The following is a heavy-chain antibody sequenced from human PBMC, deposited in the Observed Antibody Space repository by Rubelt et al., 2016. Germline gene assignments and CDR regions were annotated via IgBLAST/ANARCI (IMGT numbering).Heavy chain of an antibody. CDR2: INPKSGGT. Sequence: QVQLVQSGAEVKKPGASVKVSCKASGYTFTDYYMHWVRQAPGQGLEWMGWINPKSGGTNYEQKFQGRVTRTRDTSISTVYMELRNLGADDTAVYYCARENWYYDNWGQGTLVAVSS. CDR3: ARENWYYDN. CDR1: GYTFTDYY. V-gene: IGHV1-2*02. J-gene: IGHJ4*02. D-gene: IGHD1-7*01.